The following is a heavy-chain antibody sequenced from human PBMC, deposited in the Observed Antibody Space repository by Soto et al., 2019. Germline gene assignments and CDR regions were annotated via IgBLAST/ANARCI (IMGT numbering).Heavy chain of an antibody. CDR2: INAGNGNT. V-gene: IGHV1-3*01. J-gene: IGHJ5*02. CDR1: GYTFTSYA. Sequence: ASVKVSCKASGYTFTSYAMHWVRQAPGQRLEWMGWINAGNGNTKYSQKFQGRVTITRDTSASTAYMELSSLRSEDTAVYYCARAPLGSCDWFDPCGQGTLVPVYS. CDR3: ARAPLGSCDWFDP. D-gene: IGHD2-15*01.